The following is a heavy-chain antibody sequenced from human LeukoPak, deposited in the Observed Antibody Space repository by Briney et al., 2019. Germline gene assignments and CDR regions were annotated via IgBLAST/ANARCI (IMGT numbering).Heavy chain of an antibody. CDR2: ISAYNGNT. CDR3: ARVQTAGSEYGMDV. J-gene: IGHJ6*02. CDR1: GYTSTSYG. D-gene: IGHD6-13*01. V-gene: IGHV1-18*01. Sequence: ASVKVSCKASGYTSTSYGISWVRQAPGQGLEWMGWISAYNGNTNYAQNLQGRVTMTTDTSTSTAYMELRSLRSDDTAVYYCARVQTAGSEYGMDVWGQGTTVTVSS.